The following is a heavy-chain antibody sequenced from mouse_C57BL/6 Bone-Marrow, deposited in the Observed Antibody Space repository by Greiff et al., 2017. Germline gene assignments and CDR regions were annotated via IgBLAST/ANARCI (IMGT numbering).Heavy chain of an antibody. CDR2: INPNYGTT. D-gene: IGHD2-4*01. CDR1: GYSFTDYN. Sequence: EVQLQQSGPELVKPGASVKISCKASGYSFTDYNMNWVKQSNGKSLEWIGVINPNYGTTIYNQKFKGKATLTVDQSSSTAYMQLNRLTSEDSAVYYGAKGYDYDYGMDYWGQGTSVTVSS. J-gene: IGHJ4*01. V-gene: IGHV1-39*01. CDR3: AKGYDYDYGMDY.